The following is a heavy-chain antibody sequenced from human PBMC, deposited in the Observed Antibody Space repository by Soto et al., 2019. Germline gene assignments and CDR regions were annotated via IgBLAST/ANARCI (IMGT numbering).Heavy chain of an antibody. V-gene: IGHV5-10-1*01. CDR2: IDPSDSYT. CDR1: GYSFTSYW. Sequence: PGESLKISCXGSGYSFTSYWISWVRQMPGKGLEWMGRIDPSDSYTNYSPSFQGHVTISADKSISTAYLQWSSLKASDTAMYYCARTVTTSYYYYGMDVWGQGTTVPSP. J-gene: IGHJ6*02. D-gene: IGHD4-4*01. CDR3: ARTVTTSYYYYGMDV.